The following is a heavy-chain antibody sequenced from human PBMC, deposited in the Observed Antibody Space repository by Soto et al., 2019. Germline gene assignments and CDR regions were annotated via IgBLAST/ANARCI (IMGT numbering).Heavy chain of an antibody. Sequence: ASVKVSCKASGYTFTSYYMHCVRQAPGQGLEWMGIINPSGGSTSYAQKFQGRVTMTRDTSTSTVYMELSSLRSEDTAVYYCARGRRAGYGDYGMDVWGQGTTVTVSS. J-gene: IGHJ6*02. CDR2: INPSGGST. CDR3: ARGRRAGYGDYGMDV. CDR1: GYTFTSYY. D-gene: IGHD4-17*01. V-gene: IGHV1-46*01.